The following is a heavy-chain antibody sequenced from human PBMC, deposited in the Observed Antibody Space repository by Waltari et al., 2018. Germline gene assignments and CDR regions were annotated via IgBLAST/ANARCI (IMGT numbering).Heavy chain of an antibody. CDR3: AKDGSASRLVRYYLDS. CDR1: GFTFSRYA. CDR2: IWYDGSYK. V-gene: IGHV3-33*03. D-gene: IGHD2-8*02. J-gene: IGHJ4*02. Sequence: QVQLVESGGGVVQPGRSLRLSCAASGFTFSRYAMHWVRQAPGRGVEWGAVIWYDGSYKFYADSVKGRFSISRDKPKNTLHLQMDSLRAEDSAIYYCAKDGSASRLVRYYLDSWGPGTLVTVSS.